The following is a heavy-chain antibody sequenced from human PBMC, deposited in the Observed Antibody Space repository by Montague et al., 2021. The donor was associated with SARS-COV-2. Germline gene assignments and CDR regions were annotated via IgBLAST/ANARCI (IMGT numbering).Heavy chain of an antibody. J-gene: IGHJ4*02. CDR3: ARVVGFVFDY. Sequence: TLSLTCTVSGGSISSGSYYWSWLRQPAGKGLEWIGRIYTSGSTNYNPSLKSRVTISVDTSKNQFSLKLSSVTAADTAVYYCARVVGFVFDYWGQGTLVTVSS. D-gene: IGHD2-21*01. V-gene: IGHV4-61*02. CDR2: IYTSGST. CDR1: GGSISSGSYY.